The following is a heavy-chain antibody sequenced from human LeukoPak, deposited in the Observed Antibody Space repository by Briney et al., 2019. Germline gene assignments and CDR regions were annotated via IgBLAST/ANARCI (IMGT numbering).Heavy chain of an antibody. D-gene: IGHD6-13*01. CDR3: ARGSDSTHHNWFDP. CDR2: INPNRGGT. J-gene: IGHJ5*02. V-gene: IGHV1-2*02. CDR1: GYTFTGYY. Sequence: ASVKVSCKASGYTFTGYYMHWVRQAPGQGLEWMGWINPNRGGTNYAQKFQGRVTMTRDTSISTAYMELSRLRSDDTAVYYCARGSDSTHHNWFDPWGQGTLVTVSS.